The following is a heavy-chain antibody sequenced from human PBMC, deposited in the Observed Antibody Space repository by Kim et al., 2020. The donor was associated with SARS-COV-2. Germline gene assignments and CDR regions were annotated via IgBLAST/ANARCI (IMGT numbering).Heavy chain of an antibody. J-gene: IGHJ6*03. CDR2: IYYSGST. CDR3: ARGGYSSSWYTGYYYY. CDR1: GGSVSSGSYY. Sequence: SETLSLTCTVSGGSVSSGSYYWSWIRQPPGKGLEWIGYIYYSGSTNYNPSLKSRVTISVDTSKNQFSLKLSSVTAADTAVYYCARGGYSSSWYTGYYYY. V-gene: IGHV4-61*01. D-gene: IGHD6-13*01.